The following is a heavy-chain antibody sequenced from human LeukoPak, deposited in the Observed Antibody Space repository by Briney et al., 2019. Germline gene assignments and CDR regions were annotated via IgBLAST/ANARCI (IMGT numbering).Heavy chain of an antibody. V-gene: IGHV4-34*01. CDR3: ARVLEGSSGQHWYFDL. CDR2: INHSGST. J-gene: IGHJ2*01. D-gene: IGHD6-19*01. Sequence: SETLSLTCAVYGGSFSGYYWSWIRQPPGKGLEWIGEINHSGSTNYNPSLKSRVTVSVDTSKNQFSLRLSSVTAADTAVYYCARVLEGSSGQHWYFDLWGRGTLVTVSS. CDR1: GGSFSGYY.